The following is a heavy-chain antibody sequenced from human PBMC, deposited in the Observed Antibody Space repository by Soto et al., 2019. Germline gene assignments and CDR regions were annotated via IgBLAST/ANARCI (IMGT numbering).Heavy chain of an antibody. D-gene: IGHD2-21*02. J-gene: IGHJ3*02. V-gene: IGHV1-18*01. CDR3: ARGPTVGDI. CDR2: IRVKNGNT. Sequence: QVQLVQSGGEVKKPGASVKVSCKASGYPFNSYGISWVRQAPGQGLEWMGWIRVKNGNTNYAQNFQGRFTMTTDTSTSTAYMELRSLRSDDTAVDYCARGPTVGDIWGQGTMVTVSS. CDR1: GYPFNSYG.